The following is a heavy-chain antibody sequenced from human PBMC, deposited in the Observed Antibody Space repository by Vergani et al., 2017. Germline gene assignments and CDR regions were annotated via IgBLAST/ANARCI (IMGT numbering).Heavy chain of an antibody. V-gene: IGHV3-66*02. J-gene: IGHJ4*02. Sequence: EVQLVESGGGLVQPGGSLRLSCAASGFTVSSNYMSWVRQAPGKGLEWVSVIYRGGSTYYADSVNGRLTITRDNSKNTLYLQMTSLIAEDTAVYYCARLGRCSGGSCYSGRFDYWGQGTLVTVSS. D-gene: IGHD2-15*01. CDR3: ARLGRCSGGSCYSGRFDY. CDR1: GFTVSSNY. CDR2: IYRGGST.